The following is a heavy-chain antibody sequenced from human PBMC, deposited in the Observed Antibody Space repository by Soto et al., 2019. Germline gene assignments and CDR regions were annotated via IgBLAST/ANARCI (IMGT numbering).Heavy chain of an antibody. V-gene: IGHV3-23*01. CDR1: GFTFSSYA. CDR3: AKEPYGSGRYYYMDA. Sequence: LRLSCAASGFTFSSYAMSWVRQAPGKGLEWVSAISGSGGSTYYADSVKGRFTISRDNSKNTLYLQMNSLRAEDTAVYYCAKEPYGSGRYYYMDAWGKGTTVTAP. D-gene: IGHD3-10*01. CDR2: ISGSGGST. J-gene: IGHJ6*03.